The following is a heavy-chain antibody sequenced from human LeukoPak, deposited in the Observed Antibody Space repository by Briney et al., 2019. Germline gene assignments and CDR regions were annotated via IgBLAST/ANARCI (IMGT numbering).Heavy chain of an antibody. V-gene: IGHV1-46*01. D-gene: IGHD2-2*01. CDR2: INPTGGT. CDR1: GYTFSMYN. Sequence: ASVKVSCKASGYTFSMYNMHWVRQAPGQGLEWMGIINPTGGTSYAQKLQGRITVTRDTSTSTMFMDLSSLRSDDTAVYYCARESYCSSPSCSHDYWGQGTLVTVSS. J-gene: IGHJ4*02. CDR3: ARESYCSSPSCSHDY.